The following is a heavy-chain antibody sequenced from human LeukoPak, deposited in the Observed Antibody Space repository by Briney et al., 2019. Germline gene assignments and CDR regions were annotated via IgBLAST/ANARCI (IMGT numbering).Heavy chain of an antibody. J-gene: IGHJ4*02. Sequence: ASVKVSCKASGYTFTSYYMHWVRQAPGQGLEWMGWMNPNSGNTGYAQKFQGRVTMTRNTSISTAYMELSSLRSEDTAVYYCARWAQSYDFWSGYYADPPRFDYWGQGTLVTVSS. CDR3: ARWAQSYDFWSGYYADPPRFDY. D-gene: IGHD3-3*01. CDR1: GYTFTSYY. CDR2: MNPNSGNT. V-gene: IGHV1-8*02.